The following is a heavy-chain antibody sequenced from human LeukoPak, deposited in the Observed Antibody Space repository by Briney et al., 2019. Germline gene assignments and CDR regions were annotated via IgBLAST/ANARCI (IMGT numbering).Heavy chain of an antibody. D-gene: IGHD6-13*01. CDR2: ISGGGATT. CDR3: AKSTGYSTTGRDFDS. J-gene: IGHJ4*02. CDR1: GFIFSNYA. Sequence: GGSLRLSCAASGFIFSNYAMSWVRQAPGKGLGWVSDISGGGATTFYADSVKGRFTIPRDNSKNTLYLQLSSLRAEDTAVYYCAKSTGYSTTGRDFDSWGRGTLVTVSS. V-gene: IGHV3-23*01.